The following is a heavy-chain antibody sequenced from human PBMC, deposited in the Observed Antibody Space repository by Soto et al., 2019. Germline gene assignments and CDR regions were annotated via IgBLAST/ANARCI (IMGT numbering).Heavy chain of an antibody. J-gene: IGHJ4*02. V-gene: IGHV4-59*08. D-gene: IGHD2-8*01. Sequence: SETLSLTCTVSGGSISSYYWSWIRQPPGKGLEWIGYIYYSGSTNYNPSLKSRVTISVDTSKNQFSLKLSSVTAADTAVYYCASGYCTNGVCYGDFDYWGQGTLVTVSS. CDR1: GGSISSYY. CDR2: IYYSGST. CDR3: ASGYCTNGVCYGDFDY.